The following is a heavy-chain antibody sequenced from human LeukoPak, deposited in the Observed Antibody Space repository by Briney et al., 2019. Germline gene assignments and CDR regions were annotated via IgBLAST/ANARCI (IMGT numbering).Heavy chain of an antibody. J-gene: IGHJ5*02. V-gene: IGHV1-2*02. CDR3: ARTEYSSSSGGFDP. CDR1: GYTFTGYY. Sequence: ASVTVSCKASGYTFTGYYTYWVRQAPGQGLEWMGWINPNSGGTYYAQKFQGRVTMTRDTSISTGYMELSRLRSDDTAVYYCARTEYSSSSGGFDPWGQGTLVTVSS. D-gene: IGHD6-6*01. CDR2: INPNSGGT.